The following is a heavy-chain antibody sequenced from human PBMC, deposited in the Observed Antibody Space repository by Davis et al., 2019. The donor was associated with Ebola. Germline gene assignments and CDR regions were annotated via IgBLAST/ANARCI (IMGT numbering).Heavy chain of an antibody. V-gene: IGHV4-59*01. CDR3: SRGILVYAIPTYYYYMDV. Sequence: MPSETLSLTCTVSGCSISSYYWSWIRQPPGKGLEWIGYIYYIGSTNYNPSLKSRVTISVDTSKNQFSLMLSSVTAADTAVYYCSRGILVYAIPTYYYYMDVWGQGTTVAVFS. CDR1: GCSISSYY. CDR2: IYYIGST. D-gene: IGHD2-8*01. J-gene: IGHJ6*03.